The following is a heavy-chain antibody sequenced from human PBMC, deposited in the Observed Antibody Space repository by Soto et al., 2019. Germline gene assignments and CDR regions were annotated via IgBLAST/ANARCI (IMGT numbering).Heavy chain of an antibody. J-gene: IGHJ4*02. CDR3: AKIKYSSGWVFDY. CDR2: IYYSGST. CDR1: GGSISSYY. Sequence: PSETLSLTCTVSGGSISSYYWSWIRQPPGKGLEWIGYIYYSGSTNYNPSLKSRVTISVDTSKNQFSLKLSSVTAADTAVYYCAKIKYSSGWVFDYWGQGTLVTVSS. D-gene: IGHD6-19*01. V-gene: IGHV4-59*01.